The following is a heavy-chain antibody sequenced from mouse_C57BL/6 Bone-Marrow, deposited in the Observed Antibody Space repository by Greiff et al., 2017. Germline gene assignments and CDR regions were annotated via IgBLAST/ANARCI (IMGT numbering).Heavy chain of an antibody. J-gene: IGHJ2*01. CDR3: AGDYYGSSYVDY. D-gene: IGHD1-1*01. CDR2: INPSSGYT. Sequence: QVQLKQSGAELAKPGASVKLSCKASGYTFTSYWMHWVKQRPGQGLEWIGYINPSSGYTKYNQKFKDKATLTADKSSSTAYMQLSSLTDEDSAVYYCAGDYYGSSYVDYWGQGTTLTVSS. V-gene: IGHV1-7*01. CDR1: GYTFTSYW.